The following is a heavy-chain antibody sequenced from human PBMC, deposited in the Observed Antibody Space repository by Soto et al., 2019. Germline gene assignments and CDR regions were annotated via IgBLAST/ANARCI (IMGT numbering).Heavy chain of an antibody. CDR3: ARIVSQACIDS. Sequence: ETLSLTCTVSGDAISGYYSNWIRQPPGKGLDWIGYIYYTGITNYNPSLKSRVTISLDTSKNQFSLKLTSVTAADTAAYSCARIVSQACIDSWGQGNLVTVSS. J-gene: IGHJ5*01. V-gene: IGHV4-59*01. CDR1: GDAISGYY. CDR2: IYYTGIT. D-gene: IGHD3-22*01.